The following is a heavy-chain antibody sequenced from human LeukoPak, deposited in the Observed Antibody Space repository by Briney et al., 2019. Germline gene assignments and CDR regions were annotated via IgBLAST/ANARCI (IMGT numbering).Heavy chain of an antibody. Sequence: PGRSLRLSCAASGFTFSGYALHWVRQAPGKGLEWVAVISNDANNKHYADSVKGRFTISRDNSKNTLYLQMNSLRPEDMAVYYCARGAGASGGRDYYSDYWGQGMLVAVSS. J-gene: IGHJ4*02. CDR3: ARGAGASGGRDYYSDY. D-gene: IGHD6-13*01. V-gene: IGHV3-30*04. CDR1: GFTFSGYA. CDR2: ISNDANNK.